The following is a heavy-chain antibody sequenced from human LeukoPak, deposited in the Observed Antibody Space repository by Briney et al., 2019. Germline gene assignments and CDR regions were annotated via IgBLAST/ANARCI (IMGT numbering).Heavy chain of an antibody. D-gene: IGHD3-3*01. CDR2: IYTSGST. CDR3: ARGRFLEWFDY. V-gene: IGHV4-4*07. CDR1: GGSISSYY. Sequence: PSETLSLTCSVSGGSISSYYWSWIRQPAGKGLEWIGRIYTSGSTNFNPSLKSRVTMSVDTSKNQFSLKLSSVTAADTAVYYCARGRFLEWFDYWGQGTLVTVSS. J-gene: IGHJ4*02.